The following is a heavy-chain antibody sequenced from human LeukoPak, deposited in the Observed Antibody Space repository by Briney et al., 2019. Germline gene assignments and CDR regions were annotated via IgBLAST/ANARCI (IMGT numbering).Heavy chain of an antibody. CDR2: INPNSGGT. Sequence: ASVKVSCKASGYTFTGYYMHWVRQAPGQGLEWMGWINPNSGGTNYAQKFQGWVTMTRDTSISTAYMELSSLRSEDTAVYYCARARFVAATRGGDWFDPWGQGTLVTVSS. J-gene: IGHJ5*02. CDR3: ARARFVAATRGGDWFDP. D-gene: IGHD2-15*01. V-gene: IGHV1-2*04. CDR1: GYTFTGYY.